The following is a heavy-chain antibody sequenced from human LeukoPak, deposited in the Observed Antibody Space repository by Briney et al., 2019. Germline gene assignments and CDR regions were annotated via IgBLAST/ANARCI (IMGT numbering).Heavy chain of an antibody. Sequence: ASVKVSCKASGYTFTSYYMHWARQAPGQGLEWMGIINPSGGSTSYAQKFQGRVTMTRDTSTSTVYMELSSLRSEDTAVYYCARDGFGVYTLDVWGKGTTVTVSS. CDR2: INPSGGST. CDR3: ARDGFGVYTLDV. CDR1: GYTFTSYY. J-gene: IGHJ6*04. D-gene: IGHD3-10*01. V-gene: IGHV1-46*01.